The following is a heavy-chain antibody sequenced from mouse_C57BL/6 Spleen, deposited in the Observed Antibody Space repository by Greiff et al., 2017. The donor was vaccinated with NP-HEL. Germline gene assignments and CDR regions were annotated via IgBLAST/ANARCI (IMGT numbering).Heavy chain of an antibody. Sequence: QVQLQQPGAELVRPGSSVKLSCKASGYTFTSYWMHWVKQRPIQGLEWIGNIDPSDSETHYNQKFKDKATLTVDKSSSTAYMQLSSLTSEYSAVYYCAREGGAWFAYWGQGTLVTVSA. CDR3: AREGGAWFAY. CDR2: IDPSDSET. CDR1: GYTFTSYW. J-gene: IGHJ3*01. V-gene: IGHV1-52*01. D-gene: IGHD1-1*02.